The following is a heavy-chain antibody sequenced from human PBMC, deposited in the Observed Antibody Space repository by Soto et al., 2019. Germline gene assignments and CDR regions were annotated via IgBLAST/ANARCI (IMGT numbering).Heavy chain of an antibody. V-gene: IGHV1-69*13. CDR3: ATATGQAMATISRDYYCDC. J-gene: IGHJ4*02. D-gene: IGHD5-12*01. CDR2: IIPLFATT. CDR1: GGTFSSYN. Sequence: SVKVSCKASGGTFSSYNFSWVRQAPGQGLEWMGGIIPLFATTNYAQKFQGRVTITADESTSSAYMALSSLRPEDTAVYYCATATGQAMATISRDYYCDCWGQGTLVTVSS.